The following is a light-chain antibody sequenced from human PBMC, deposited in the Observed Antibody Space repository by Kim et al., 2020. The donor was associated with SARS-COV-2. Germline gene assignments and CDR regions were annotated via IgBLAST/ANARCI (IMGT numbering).Light chain of an antibody. CDR2: STN. CDR1: TGAITSSNY. Sequence: PGGTVTRTCAANTGAITSSNYPNWYQQTPGQPPRVLIWSTNNKHSWTPARFSGSLLGGEAVLTLSGAQHEDEALYFCLLYYSGGVVFGGGTQLTVL. V-gene: IGLV7-43*01. CDR3: LLYYSGGVV. J-gene: IGLJ2*01.